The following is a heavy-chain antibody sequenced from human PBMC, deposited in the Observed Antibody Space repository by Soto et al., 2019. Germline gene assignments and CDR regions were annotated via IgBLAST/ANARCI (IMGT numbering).Heavy chain of an antibody. CDR2: INHSGST. CDR3: ARRSLRLGYCSGGSCPLGSWFDP. CDR1: GGSFSGYY. Sequence: QVQLQQWGAGLLKPSETLSLTCAVYGGSFSGYYWSWIRQPPGKGLEWIGEINHSGSTNYNPSLKSRVTLSVDTSKNQFSLKLSSVTAADTAVYYCARRSLRLGYCSGGSCPLGSWFDPWGQGTLVTVSS. D-gene: IGHD2-15*01. V-gene: IGHV4-34*01. J-gene: IGHJ5*02.